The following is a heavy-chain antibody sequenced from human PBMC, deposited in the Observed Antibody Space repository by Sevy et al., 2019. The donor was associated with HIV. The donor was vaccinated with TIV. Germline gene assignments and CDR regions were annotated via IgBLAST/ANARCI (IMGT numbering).Heavy chain of an antibody. V-gene: IGHV4-59*08. CDR1: GGSITSLY. CDR3: AGENAWGRGYS. J-gene: IGHJ4*02. Sequence: SETQSLTCTVSGGSITSLYWNWIRQPPGKGLEWIANIYYNGHINYNPSLKSRVTLSLDTSKNQFSLSLSSVTAADTAMYYCAGENAWGRGYSWGQGTLVTVSS. CDR2: IYYNGHI. D-gene: IGHD1-26*01.